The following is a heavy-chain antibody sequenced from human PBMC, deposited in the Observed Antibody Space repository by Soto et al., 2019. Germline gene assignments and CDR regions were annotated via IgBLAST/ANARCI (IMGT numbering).Heavy chain of an antibody. J-gene: IGHJ4*02. V-gene: IGHV4-59*01. Sequence: SETLSLTCTVSGGSISSYYWSWIRQPPGKGLEWIGYIYYSGRTDYDPSLKSRVTISVDTSKNQFSLKLSSVTAADTAVYYCARRWGTYFDFWGQGTLVTVSS. D-gene: IGHD7-27*01. CDR2: IYYSGRT. CDR1: GGSISSYY. CDR3: ARRWGTYFDF.